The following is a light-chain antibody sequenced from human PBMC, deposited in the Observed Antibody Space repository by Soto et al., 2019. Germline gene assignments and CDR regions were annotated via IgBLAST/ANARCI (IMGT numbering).Light chain of an antibody. Sequence: QSALTQPASVSGSPGQSITISCTGTSSDVGDNNYVSWYQQHPGKAPKLMIYDVTHRPSGISNRFSGSKSGNTASLTISGLQAEDEADYYCSSYTSSSTLYVFETGTKVTVL. CDR3: SSYTSSSTLYV. CDR1: SSDVGDNNY. J-gene: IGLJ1*01. V-gene: IGLV2-14*01. CDR2: DVT.